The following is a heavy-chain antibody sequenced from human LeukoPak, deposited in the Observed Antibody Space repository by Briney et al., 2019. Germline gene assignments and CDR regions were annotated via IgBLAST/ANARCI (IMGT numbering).Heavy chain of an antibody. CDR1: GFTFSSYA. D-gene: IGHD6-19*01. V-gene: IGHV3-23*01. J-gene: IGHJ1*01. Sequence: PGGSLRLSCAASGFTFSSYAMGWVRQAPGKGLEWVSAISGSGGSTYYADSVKGRFTISRDNSKNTLYLQMNSLRAEDTAVYYCATKYSSRLEYFQHWGQGTLVTVSS. CDR2: ISGSGGST. CDR3: ATKYSSRLEYFQH.